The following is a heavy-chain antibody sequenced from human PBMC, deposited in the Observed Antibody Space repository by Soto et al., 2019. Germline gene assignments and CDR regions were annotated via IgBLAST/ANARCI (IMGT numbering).Heavy chain of an antibody. CDR3: ARDVKQWLVQPPSYYFDY. V-gene: IGHV3-21*01. Sequence: GGSLRLSCAASGFTFSSYSMNWVRQAPGKGLEWVSSISSSSSYIYYADSVKGRFTISRDNAKNSLYLQMNSLRAEDTAVYYCARDVKQWLVQPPSYYFDYWGQGTLVTVSS. J-gene: IGHJ4*02. D-gene: IGHD6-19*01. CDR2: ISSSSSYI. CDR1: GFTFSSYS.